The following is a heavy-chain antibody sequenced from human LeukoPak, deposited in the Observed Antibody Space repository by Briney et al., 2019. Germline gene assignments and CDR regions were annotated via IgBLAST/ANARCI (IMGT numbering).Heavy chain of an antibody. Sequence: SETLSLTCTVSGVSISSSSYYWGWIRQPPGKGLEWIGNIYYSGSTYYNPSLKSRVTISVDTSKNQFSLKLSSVTAADTAVYYCARIVDTAGNDAFDIWGQGTMVTVSS. CDR1: GVSISSSSYY. V-gene: IGHV4-39*07. CDR3: ARIVDTAGNDAFDI. D-gene: IGHD5-18*01. J-gene: IGHJ3*02. CDR2: IYYSGST.